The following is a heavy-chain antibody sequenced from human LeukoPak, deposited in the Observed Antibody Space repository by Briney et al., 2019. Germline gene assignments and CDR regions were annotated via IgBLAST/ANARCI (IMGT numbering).Heavy chain of an antibody. CDR2: IIPIFGTA. D-gene: IGHD1-26*01. J-gene: IGHJ6*02. CDR1: GYTFTGYY. V-gene: IGHV1-69*13. CDR3: AGFPGAYDYYYGMDV. Sequence: SVKVSCKASGYTFTGYYMHWVRQAPGQGLEWVGGIIPIFGTANYAQKFQGRVTITADESTSTAYMELSSLRSEDTAVYYCAGFPGAYDYYYGMDVWGQGTTVTVSS.